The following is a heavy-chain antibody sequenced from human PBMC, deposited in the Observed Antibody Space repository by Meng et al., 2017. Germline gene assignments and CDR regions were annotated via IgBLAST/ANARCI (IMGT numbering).Heavy chain of an antibody. J-gene: IGHJ4*02. CDR2: VNPNGGST. CDR1: QFTFSSYY. D-gene: IGHD3-22*01. Sequence: GESLKISCAASQFTFSSYYMNCVRQAPGNGLELVGQVNPNGGSTYLIDSGKDRFNTSRDNAKNSLYLQMNSLRAEDTAVYYCASGGYYYDSSSARDYWGQGTLVTVSS. CDR3: ASGGYYYDSSSARDY. V-gene: IGHV3-25*04.